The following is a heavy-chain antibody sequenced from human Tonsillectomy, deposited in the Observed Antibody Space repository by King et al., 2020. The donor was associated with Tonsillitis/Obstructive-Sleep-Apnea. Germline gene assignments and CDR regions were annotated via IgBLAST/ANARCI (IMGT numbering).Heavy chain of an antibody. D-gene: IGHD3-10*01. V-gene: IGHV5-51*01. CDR3: ARHSIGPGSYFNISY. J-gene: IGHJ4*02. Sequence: QLVQSGPEVKKPGESLKISCKGSGYKFTNYWIGWVRQMPRKGLEWMGIIYPGDSDTRYSPSFQGQVTISADKSITTAYLQWSSLKASDTAMYYCARHSIGPGSYFNISYWGQGTLVTVSA. CDR1: GYKFTNYW. CDR2: IYPGDSDT.